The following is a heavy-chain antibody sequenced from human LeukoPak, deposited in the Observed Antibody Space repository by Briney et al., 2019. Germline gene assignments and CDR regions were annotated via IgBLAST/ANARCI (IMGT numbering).Heavy chain of an antibody. CDR1: GIILSSYW. CDR3: AREFRSGYNSRWFDY. CDR2: IKQDGSEK. Sequence: GGSLRLSCAASGIILSSYWMSWVRQAPGKGLESVANIKQDGSEKWYVDSVKGRFTISRDNAKNSLYLQMNSLRVEDTAVYYCAREFRSGYNSRWFDYWGQGTLVTVSS. V-gene: IGHV3-7*01. D-gene: IGHD6-19*01. J-gene: IGHJ5*01.